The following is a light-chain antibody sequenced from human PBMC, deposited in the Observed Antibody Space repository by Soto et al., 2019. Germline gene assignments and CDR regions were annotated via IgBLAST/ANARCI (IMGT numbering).Light chain of an antibody. CDR1: QSISSY. CDR2: AAS. CDR3: QQSYSTPHT. Sequence: DIQMTQSPSSLSASVGDRVTITCRASQSISSYLNWYQQKPVKAPKLLIYAASSLQSGVPSRFSGSGAGTDFNLTISSLQPEDVAPYYCQQSYSTPHTFGKGTKLEIK. V-gene: IGKV1-39*01. J-gene: IGKJ2*01.